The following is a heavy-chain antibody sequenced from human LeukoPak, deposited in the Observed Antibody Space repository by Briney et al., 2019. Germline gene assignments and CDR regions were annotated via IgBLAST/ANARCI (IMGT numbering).Heavy chain of an antibody. J-gene: IGHJ4*02. Sequence: SETLSLTCSVSSGSISNSNFFWGWIRQPPGKGLEWIGSVFYSGSTDYNPSLKSRVTISVDTSKNQFSLKLSSVTAADTAVYYCARTRYYYNSRSYGAPYYFDYWGQGTLVTASS. V-gene: IGHV4-39*01. D-gene: IGHD3-10*01. CDR3: ARTRYYYNSRSYGAPYYFDY. CDR1: SGSISNSNFF. CDR2: VFYSGST.